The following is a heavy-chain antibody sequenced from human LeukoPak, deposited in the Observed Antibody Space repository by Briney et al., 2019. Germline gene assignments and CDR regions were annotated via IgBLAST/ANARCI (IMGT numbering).Heavy chain of an antibody. D-gene: IGHD5-18*01. Sequence: PGGSLRLSCAASGFTFSSYSMDWVRQAPGKGLEWVSSISSSSNNIYYADSVKGRFTISRDNGKNSLYLLMNSLRAEDTAVYYCARGYSYGYRIDYWGQGTLVTVSS. J-gene: IGHJ4*02. V-gene: IGHV3-21*01. CDR3: ARGYSYGYRIDY. CDR1: GFTFSSYS. CDR2: ISSSSNNI.